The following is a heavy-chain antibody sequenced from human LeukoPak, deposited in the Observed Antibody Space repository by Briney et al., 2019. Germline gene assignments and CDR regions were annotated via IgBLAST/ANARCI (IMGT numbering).Heavy chain of an antibody. CDR1: GFTFSSYW. J-gene: IGHJ4*02. CDR3: ARDRNTDFWSGYYTNYFDY. Sequence: GALRLSCAASGFTFSSYWMSWVRQAPGKGLEWVANIKQDGSDKYYVDSVKGRFTISRDNAKNSLYLQMNSLRAEDTAVYYCARDRNTDFWSGYYTNYFDYWGQGTLVTVSS. V-gene: IGHV3-7*01. CDR2: IKQDGSDK. D-gene: IGHD3-3*01.